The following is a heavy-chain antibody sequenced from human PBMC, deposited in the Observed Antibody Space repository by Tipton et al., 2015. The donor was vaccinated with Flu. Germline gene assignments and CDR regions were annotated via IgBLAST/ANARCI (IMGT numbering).Heavy chain of an antibody. V-gene: IGHV4-59*08. CDR3: ARHAKTGIDY. CDR1: GGSISSYY. J-gene: IGHJ4*02. CDR2: IYYSGSI. D-gene: IGHD3-10*01. Sequence: TLSLTCTVSGGSISSYYWSWIRQPPGKGLEWIGYIYYSGSINYNPSLKSRVTISVDTSKNQFSLKLSSVTAADTAVYYCARHAKTGIDYWGQGTLVTVSS.